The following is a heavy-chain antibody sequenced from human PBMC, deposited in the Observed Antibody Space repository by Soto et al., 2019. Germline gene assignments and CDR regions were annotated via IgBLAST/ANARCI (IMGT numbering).Heavy chain of an antibody. V-gene: IGHV3-30-3*01. CDR3: ARDRQQWLEPAGGALPF. CDR1: GFTLSSYV. Sequence: GGSLRLSCAASGFTLSSYVMHWVSQAPGKGLEWVARISYAGNDNYYADSVKGRFTISRDNSKKTLYLQMTSLRADDTAVYYCARDRQQWLEPAGGALPFWGQGTMVTVSS. D-gene: IGHD6-19*01. CDR2: ISYAGNDN. J-gene: IGHJ3*01.